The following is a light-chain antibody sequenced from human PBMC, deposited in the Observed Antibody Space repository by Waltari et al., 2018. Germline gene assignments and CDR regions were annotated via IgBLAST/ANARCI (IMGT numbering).Light chain of an antibody. J-gene: IGLJ1*01. CDR2: GAS. Sequence: QPVLTQPPSVSGAPGQRVTISCTGSNSNIGADYDVHWYQQLPGTAPKLLLTGASHRPSGVPDRFSGSKSGTSASLAITGLQAEDEGDFYFQSYDGSLSGWVFGTGTTVTVL. CDR1: NSNIGADYD. CDR3: QSYDGSLSGWV. V-gene: IGLV1-40*01.